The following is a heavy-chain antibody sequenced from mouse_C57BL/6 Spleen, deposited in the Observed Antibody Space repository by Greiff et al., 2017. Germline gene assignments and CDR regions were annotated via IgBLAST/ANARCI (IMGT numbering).Heavy chain of an antibody. CDR1: GFSLSTSGMG. V-gene: IGHV8-12*01. CDR3: ARSYYGSRGWYFDV. D-gene: IGHD1-1*01. Sequence: QVTLKESGPGILQSSQTLSLTCSFSGFSLSTSGMGVSWIRQPSGKGLEWLAHIYWDDDKRYNPSLKSRLTISKDTSRNQVFLKITSVDTADTATDYCARSYYGSRGWYFDVWGTGTTVTVSS. CDR2: IYWDDDK. J-gene: IGHJ1*03.